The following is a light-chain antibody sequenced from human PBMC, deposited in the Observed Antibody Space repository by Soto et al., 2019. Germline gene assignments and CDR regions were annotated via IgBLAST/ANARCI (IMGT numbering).Light chain of an antibody. V-gene: IGKV3-15*01. Sequence: DIAMTQYPATMSVSPGERATLSCRASQSVSSNLAWYQQKPGQAPRLLIYGASTRATGIPGRFSGSGSGTEFTLTISSLQSEDFAVYYCQQYNNWPPFTFGPGTKLDIK. J-gene: IGKJ3*01. CDR1: QSVSSN. CDR3: QQYNNWPPFT. CDR2: GAS.